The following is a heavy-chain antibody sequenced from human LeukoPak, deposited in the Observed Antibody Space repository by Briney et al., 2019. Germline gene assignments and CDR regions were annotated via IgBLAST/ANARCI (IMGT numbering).Heavy chain of an antibody. J-gene: IGHJ4*02. Sequence: SVKVSCKASGYIFTSYGISWVRQAPGQGLEWMGGIIPIFGTANYAQKFQGRVTITADESTSTAYMELSSLRSEDTAVYYCARDREVAGTWYFDYWGQGTLVTVSS. D-gene: IGHD6-19*01. CDR2: IIPIFGTA. V-gene: IGHV1-69*13. CDR3: ARDREVAGTWYFDY. CDR1: GYIFTSYG.